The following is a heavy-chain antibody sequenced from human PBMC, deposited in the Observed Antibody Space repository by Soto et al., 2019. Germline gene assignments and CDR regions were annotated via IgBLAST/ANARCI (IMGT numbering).Heavy chain of an antibody. V-gene: IGHV1-18*01. J-gene: IGHJ4*02. CDR1: GYTFTHYG. D-gene: IGHD2-21*02. CDR2: FNAYIGDT. CDR3: ARGDGDTLDY. Sequence: QVQLVQSGPEVKKPGASVKVSCKASGYTFTHYGITWVRQAPGQGLEWTGWFNAYIGDTNSAEKYQGRVTVTMDTSTNTAYLELRSLRSDDTAVYYCARGDGDTLDYLGQGTLVRVSA.